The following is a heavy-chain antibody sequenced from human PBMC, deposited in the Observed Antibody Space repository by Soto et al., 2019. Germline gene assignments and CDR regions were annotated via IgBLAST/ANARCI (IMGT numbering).Heavy chain of an antibody. D-gene: IGHD5-18*01. CDR2: ISGSGGST. J-gene: IGHJ4*02. CDR1: GFTFSTSS. Sequence: GGSLRLSCAASGFTFSTSSMNWVRQSPGKGLEWVSGISGSGGSTYYADSVKGRFTISRDNFKNTLYLQMNSLRAEDTAVYYCARGYSYTQPVFDYWGLGTLVTVSS. V-gene: IGHV3-23*01. CDR3: ARGYSYTQPVFDY.